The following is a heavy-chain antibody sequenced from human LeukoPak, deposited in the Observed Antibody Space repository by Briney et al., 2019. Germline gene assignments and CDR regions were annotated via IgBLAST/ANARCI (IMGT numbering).Heavy chain of an antibody. CDR2: IYYSGST. CDR1: GGSISSYY. J-gene: IGHJ4*02. CDR3: AGATSSYYYDSSGYYQD. V-gene: IGHV4-59*01. Sequence: SETLSLTCTVSGGSISSYYWSWIRQPPGKGLEWIGYIYYSGSTNYNPSLKSRVTISVDTSKNQFSLKLSSVTAADTAVYYCAGATSSYYYDSSGYYQDWGQGTLVTVSS. D-gene: IGHD3-22*01.